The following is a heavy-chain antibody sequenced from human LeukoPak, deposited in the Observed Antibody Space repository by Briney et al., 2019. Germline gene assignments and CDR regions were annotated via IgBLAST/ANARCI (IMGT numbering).Heavy chain of an antibody. CDR3: ARGFIAAAGTGGY. V-gene: IGHV3-23*01. CDR1: GFTFSSYA. CDR2: ISGSGGST. Sequence: GGSLRLSCAASGFTFSSYAMTWVRQAPGKGLEWVSAISGSGGSTYYADSVKGRFTISRDNSKNSLYLQMNSLRAEDTAVYYCARGFIAAAGTGGYWGQGTLVTVSS. D-gene: IGHD6-13*01. J-gene: IGHJ4*02.